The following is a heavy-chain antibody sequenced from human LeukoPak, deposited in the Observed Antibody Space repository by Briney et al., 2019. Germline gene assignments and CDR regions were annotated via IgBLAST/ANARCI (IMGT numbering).Heavy chain of an antibody. V-gene: IGHV3-23*01. Sequence: GGSLRLSCAASGFTFASYGMSWVRQAPGKGLEWVSGISGSSGTTYYADSVKGRFTISRDNSKNTVYLQMNSLRDGDTAVYYCAKGGSSWFLGDWGQGTLVTVSS. D-gene: IGHD6-13*01. J-gene: IGHJ4*02. CDR3: AKGGSSWFLGD. CDR2: ISGSSGTT. CDR1: GFTFASYG.